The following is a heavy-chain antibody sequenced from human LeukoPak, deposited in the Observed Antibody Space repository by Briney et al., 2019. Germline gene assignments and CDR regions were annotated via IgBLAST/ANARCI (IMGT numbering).Heavy chain of an antibody. CDR2: IYSGGST. V-gene: IGHV3-66*02. Sequence: GGSLRLSCAASGFTVSSNYMSWVRQAPGKGLEGVSGIYSGGSTYYADSVKGRFTISRDNSKNTLYLQMNSLRAEDTAVYYCARELIVATPQRGYWGQGTLVTVSS. J-gene: IGHJ4*02. CDR3: ARELIVATPQRGY. D-gene: IGHD5-12*01. CDR1: GFTVSSNY.